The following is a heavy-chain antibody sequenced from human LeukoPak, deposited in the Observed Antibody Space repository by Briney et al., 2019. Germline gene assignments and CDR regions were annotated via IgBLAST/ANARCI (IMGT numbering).Heavy chain of an antibody. CDR1: GLHNSRFF. Sequence: MPSDTLSLICTTSGLHNSRFFWNWVRQPPGKGLEWIRNIYDGVPTFFNPSLHSRVTISVDTSKGQVSLQPASVTGADPAVYYGVQTTGWPGFDYWGQGILVSVSS. D-gene: IGHD6-19*01. CDR3: VQTTGWPGFDY. V-gene: IGHV4-4*09. CDR2: IYDGVPT. J-gene: IGHJ4*02.